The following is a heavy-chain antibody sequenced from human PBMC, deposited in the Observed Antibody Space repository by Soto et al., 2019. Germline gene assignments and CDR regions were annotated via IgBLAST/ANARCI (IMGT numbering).Heavy chain of an antibody. D-gene: IGHD3-10*01. V-gene: IGHV4-4*07. CDR1: GGSISSYY. CDR3: ARGFGELLSYRWFDP. CDR2: IYTSGST. Sequence: ASETLSLTCTVSGGSISSYYWSWIRQPAGKGLEWIGRIYTSGSTNYNPSLKSRVTMSVDTSKNQCSLKLSSVTAADTAVYYCARGFGELLSYRWFDPWGQGTLVTVSS. J-gene: IGHJ5*02.